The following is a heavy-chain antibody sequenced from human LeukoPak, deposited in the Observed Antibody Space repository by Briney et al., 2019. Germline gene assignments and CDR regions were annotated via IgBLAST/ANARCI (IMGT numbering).Heavy chain of an antibody. CDR1: GDSINAYY. CDR3: ARRRAEGGSNGHYNWFDP. Sequence: SETLSLTCTVSGDSINAYYWGWIRQAPGKGLEWIGYIYFSGTTKYNPSLESRVTISVDTSKNQFSLKLSSVTAADTAVYYCARRRAEGGSNGHYNWFDPWGQGILVTVSS. D-gene: IGHD6-13*01. J-gene: IGHJ5*02. CDR2: IYFSGTT. V-gene: IGHV4-59*08.